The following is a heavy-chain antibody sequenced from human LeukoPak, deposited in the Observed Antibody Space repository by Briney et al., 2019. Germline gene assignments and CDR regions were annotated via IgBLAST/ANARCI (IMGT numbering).Heavy chain of an antibody. CDR1: GFTFDDYA. CDR3: AKGEQGYSYGFY. J-gene: IGHJ4*02. V-gene: IGHV3-23*01. CDR2: ISSSGGST. Sequence: GRSLRLSCAASGFTFDDYAMHWVRQAPGKGLEWVSAISSSGGSTYYGDSVKGRFTVSRDNSKNTLYLQMNSLRAEDTAVYYCAKGEQGYSYGFYWGQGTLVTVSS. D-gene: IGHD5-18*01.